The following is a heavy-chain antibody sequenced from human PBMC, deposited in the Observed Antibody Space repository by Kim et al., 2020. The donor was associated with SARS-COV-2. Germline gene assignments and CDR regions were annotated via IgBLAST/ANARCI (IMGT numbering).Heavy chain of an antibody. CDR1: GFTFSNYW. J-gene: IGHJ4*02. CDR3: VRGRATTGYYFDY. Sequence: GGSLRLSCAASGFTFSNYWMHWVRQAPGKGLVWVSRIYTDGSNTIYADSVKGRLTISRDNAKNTLYLQMNSLRAEDTAVYYRVRGRATTGYYFDYWGQGTLVTVSS. CDR2: IYTDGSNT. V-gene: IGHV3-74*01.